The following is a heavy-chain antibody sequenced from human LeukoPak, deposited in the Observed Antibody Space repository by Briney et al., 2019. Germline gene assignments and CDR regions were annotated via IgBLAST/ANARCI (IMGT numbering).Heavy chain of an antibody. J-gene: IGHJ4*02. CDR2: IYYSGST. Sequence: KASETLSLTCTVSGGSINSYYWSWIRQPPGKGLEWIGYIYYSGSTNYNPSLKSRVTISVDTSKNQFSLKLTSVTAADTAVYYCARRAGDFDFWGQGILVTVSS. D-gene: IGHD6-19*01. V-gene: IGHV4-59*08. CDR1: GGSINSYY. CDR3: ARRAGDFDF.